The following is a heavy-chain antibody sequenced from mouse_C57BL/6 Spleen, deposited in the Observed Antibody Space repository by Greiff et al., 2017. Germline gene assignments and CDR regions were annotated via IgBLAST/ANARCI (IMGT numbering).Heavy chain of an antibody. CDR3: TRWLDYAMDY. CDR1: GYTFTDYE. J-gene: IGHJ4*01. V-gene: IGHV1-15*01. D-gene: IGHD2-2*01. CDR2: IDPETGGT. Sequence: QVQLKESGAELVRPGASVTLSCKASGYTFTDYEMHWVKQTPVHGLEWIGAIDPETGGTAYNQKFKGKAILTADKSSSTAYMELRSLTSEDSAVYYCTRWLDYAMDYWGQGTSVTVSS.